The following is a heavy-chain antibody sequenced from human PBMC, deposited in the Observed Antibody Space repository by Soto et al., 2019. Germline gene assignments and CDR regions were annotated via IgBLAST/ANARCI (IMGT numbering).Heavy chain of an antibody. Sequence: HPVGSLRLSCAASGFTFSTYALSWVRQAPGKGLEWVSAISANGQGIYYADSVRGRFTISRDNSKNTIFLHMDSLRAEDTAVYYCAKDRNYPRDQFHYWGQGTLVTVSS. CDR2: ISANGQGI. CDR1: GFTFSTYA. V-gene: IGHV3-23*01. J-gene: IGHJ4*02. CDR3: AKDRNYPRDQFHY. D-gene: IGHD1-7*01.